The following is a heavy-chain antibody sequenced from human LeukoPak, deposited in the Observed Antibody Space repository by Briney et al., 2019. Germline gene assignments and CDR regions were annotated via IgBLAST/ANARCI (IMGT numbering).Heavy chain of an antibody. CDR2: IYTSGST. D-gene: IGHD4-17*01. Sequence: SETLSLTCTVSGGSISSYYWSWIRQPAGKGLEWIGRIYTSGSTNYNPSLKSRVTISVDTPKNQFSLKLSSVTAADTAVYYCARVRRNYGTIDYWGQGTLVTVSS. CDR1: GGSISSYY. J-gene: IGHJ4*02. CDR3: ARVRRNYGTIDY. V-gene: IGHV4-4*07.